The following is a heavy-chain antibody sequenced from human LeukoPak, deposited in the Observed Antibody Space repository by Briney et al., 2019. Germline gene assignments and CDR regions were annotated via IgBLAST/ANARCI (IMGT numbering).Heavy chain of an antibody. D-gene: IGHD4-17*01. Sequence: SETLSLTCTVSGGSISRYYWSWIRQPPGKGLEWIGYIYYSGSTNYNPSLKSRVTISADTSKNQFSLKLSSVTAADTAVYYCARLMPGDYYYYYYGMDVWGQGTTVTVSS. CDR3: ARLMPGDYYYYYYGMDV. CDR2: IYYSGST. J-gene: IGHJ6*02. CDR1: GGSISRYY. V-gene: IGHV4-59*08.